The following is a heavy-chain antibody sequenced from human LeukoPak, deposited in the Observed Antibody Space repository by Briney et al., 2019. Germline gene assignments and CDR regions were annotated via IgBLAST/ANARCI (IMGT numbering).Heavy chain of an antibody. V-gene: IGHV4-39*01. CDR2: IYYSGST. CDR3: AKSGSSWLYDAFDI. D-gene: IGHD6-13*01. Sequence: SETLSLTCTVSGGSISSYYWGWIRQPPGKGLEWIGSIYYSGSTYYNPSLKSRVTISVDTSKNQFSLKLSSVTAADTAVYYCAKSGSSWLYDAFDIWGQGTMVTVSS. J-gene: IGHJ3*02. CDR1: GGSISSYY.